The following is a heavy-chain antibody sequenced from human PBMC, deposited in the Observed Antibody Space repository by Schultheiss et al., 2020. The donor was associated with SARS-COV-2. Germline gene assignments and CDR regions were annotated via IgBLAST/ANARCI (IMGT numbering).Heavy chain of an antibody. V-gene: IGHV4-4*02. CDR3: GRRSFSGFWYFDL. CDR2: INHSGST. CDR1: GGSISSSNW. D-gene: IGHD3-10*01. J-gene: IGHJ2*01. Sequence: SETLSLTCAVSGGSISSSNWWSWVRQPPGKGLEWIGEINHSGSTNYNPSLKSRVTMSVDTSNNQFSLRLSSVTAADTAVYYCGRRSFSGFWYFDLWGRDTLGTGSS.